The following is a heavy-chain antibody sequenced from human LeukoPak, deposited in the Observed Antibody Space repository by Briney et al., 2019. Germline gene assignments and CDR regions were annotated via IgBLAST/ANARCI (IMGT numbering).Heavy chain of an antibody. CDR3: ARALVVVVAATRYYYYGMDV. CDR2: IWYDGSNK. CDR1: GFTFSSYG. V-gene: IGHV3-33*01. D-gene: IGHD2-15*01. Sequence: PGGSLRLSCAASGFTFSSYGMHWVRQAPGKGLEWVAVIWYDGSNKYYAGSVKGRFTISRDNSKNTLYLQMNSLRAEDTAVYYCARALVVVVAATRYYYYGMDVWGQGTTVTVSS. J-gene: IGHJ6*02.